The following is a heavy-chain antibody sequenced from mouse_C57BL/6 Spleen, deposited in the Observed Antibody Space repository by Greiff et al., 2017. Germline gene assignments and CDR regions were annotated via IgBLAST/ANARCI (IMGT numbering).Heavy chain of an antibody. V-gene: IGHV1-81*01. CDR1: GYTFTSYG. Sequence: VQLQQSGAELARPGASVKLSCKASGYTFTSYGISWVKQRTGQGLEWIGEIYPSSGHTYYNETFKGNATLTADKSSSTAYMELRRLTSEDSAVYFCERWHGTRYFDYWGQGTTLTVSS. CDR2: IYPSSGHT. J-gene: IGHJ2*01. D-gene: IGHD3-3*01. CDR3: ERWHGTRYFDY.